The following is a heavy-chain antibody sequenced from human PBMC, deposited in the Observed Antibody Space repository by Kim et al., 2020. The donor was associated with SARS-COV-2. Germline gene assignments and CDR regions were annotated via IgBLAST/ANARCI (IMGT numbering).Heavy chain of an antibody. CDR1: GFTFSSYA. CDR2: ISGSGGST. CDR3: AKDDRTGCSSTNCYAFDI. D-gene: IGHD2-2*01. V-gene: IGHV3-23*01. Sequence: GGSLRLSCAASGFTFSSYAMSWVRQAPGKGLEWVSHISGSGGSTYYADSVQGRFTISRDNSKNTLYLQMNSLRAEDTAVYYCAKDDRTGCSSTNCYAFDIWGQGTLVTVSS. J-gene: IGHJ3*02.